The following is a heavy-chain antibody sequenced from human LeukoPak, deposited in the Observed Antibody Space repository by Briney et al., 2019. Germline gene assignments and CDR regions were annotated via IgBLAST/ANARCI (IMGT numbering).Heavy chain of an antibody. J-gene: IGHJ4*02. CDR2: IYTSGST. CDR1: GGSISAGTYY. Sequence: SETLSLTCTVSGGSISAGTYYWSWIRQPAGKGLEWIVRIYTSGSTNDNPSLKSRVTTSVNSSKNQFSLKLSSVTAADTAVYYCASDFSYWGEGILVTVSS. CDR3: ASDFSY. V-gene: IGHV4-61*02.